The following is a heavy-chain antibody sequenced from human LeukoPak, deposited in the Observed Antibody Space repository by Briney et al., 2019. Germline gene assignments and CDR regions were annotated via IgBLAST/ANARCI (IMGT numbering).Heavy chain of an antibody. CDR2: ISGSGGST. Sequence: GGSLRLSCAASGFTFSSYAMSWVRQAPGRGLEWVSAISGSGGSTYYADSVKGRFTISRDNSKNTLYLQMNSLRAEDTAVYYCAKVSGGGYYFDYWGQGTLVTVSS. J-gene: IGHJ4*02. CDR1: GFTFSSYA. D-gene: IGHD2-15*01. CDR3: AKVSGGGYYFDY. V-gene: IGHV3-23*01.